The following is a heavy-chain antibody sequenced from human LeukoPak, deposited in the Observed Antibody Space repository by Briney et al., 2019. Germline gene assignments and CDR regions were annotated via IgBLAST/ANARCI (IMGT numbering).Heavy chain of an antibody. V-gene: IGHV3-30*18. CDR2: ISYEGSNK. CDR1: GFTFSSYG. J-gene: IGHJ6*02. D-gene: IGHD2-2*01. CDR3: AKCRSIVVVPAAYPSPVYYGMDV. Sequence: GGSLRLSCAASGFTFSSYGMHWVRQAPGKGLEWVAVISYEGSNKYYADSVKGRFTISRDNSKNTLYLQMNSLRAEDTAVYYCAKCRSIVVVPAAYPSPVYYGMDVWGQGTTVTVSS.